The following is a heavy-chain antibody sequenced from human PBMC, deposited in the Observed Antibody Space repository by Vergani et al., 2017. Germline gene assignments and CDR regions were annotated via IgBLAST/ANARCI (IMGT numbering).Heavy chain of an antibody. Sequence: QVQVVQSGAEVKKSGASVKVSCKTSGYTFSNYYMHWVRQAPGQGLEWMGIINPSGGHTNYAQKFQGRVTMTRDTSPSTVYMELSSLRSEDTAIYYCASGDYGILTGYRYWGQGTLVTVSA. CDR3: ASGDYGILTGYRY. V-gene: IGHV1-46*03. CDR1: GYTFSNYY. J-gene: IGHJ4*02. D-gene: IGHD3-9*01. CDR2: INPSGGHT.